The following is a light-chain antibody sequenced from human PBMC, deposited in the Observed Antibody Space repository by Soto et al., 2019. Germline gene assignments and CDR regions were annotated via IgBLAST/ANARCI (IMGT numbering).Light chain of an antibody. CDR3: QTWGTGIHYV. Sequence: QPVLTQSPSASASLGASVKLTCTLSSGHSSYAIAWHQQQPEKGPRYFMKLNSDGSHSKGDGIPDRFSGSSSGAERYLTISSLQSEDEADYYCQTWGTGIHYVFGTGNKLTVL. J-gene: IGLJ1*01. CDR2: LNSDGSH. V-gene: IGLV4-69*01. CDR1: SGHSSYA.